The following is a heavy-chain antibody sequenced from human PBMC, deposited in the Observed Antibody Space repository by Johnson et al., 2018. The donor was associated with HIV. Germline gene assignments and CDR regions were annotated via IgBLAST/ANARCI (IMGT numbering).Heavy chain of an antibody. Sequence: VQLVESGGGLVQPGGSLRLSCAASGFTFSSYAMSWVRQAPGKGLEWVSAIRGSGGSTYYADSVKGRFTISRDNSKNTVYLQMNSLRTVDTAVYYCARGYTWNDVSIWGQGTMVTVSS. CDR2: IRGSGGST. V-gene: IGHV3-23*04. CDR1: GFTFSSYA. J-gene: IGHJ3*02. D-gene: IGHD1-1*01. CDR3: ARGYTWNDVSI.